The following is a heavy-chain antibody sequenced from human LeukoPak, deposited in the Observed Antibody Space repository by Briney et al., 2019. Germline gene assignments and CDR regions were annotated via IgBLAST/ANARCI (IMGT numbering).Heavy chain of an antibody. CDR2: ISGSGGST. V-gene: IGHV3-23*01. CDR3: AILGIAVAGTGY. CDR1: GFTFSSYA. D-gene: IGHD6-19*01. Sequence: GGSLRLSCAASGFTFSSYAMSWVRQAPGKGLEWVSAISGSGGSTYYADSVKGRFTISRDNAKNSLYLQMNSLRAEDTAVYYCAILGIAVAGTGYWGQGTLVTVSS. J-gene: IGHJ4*02.